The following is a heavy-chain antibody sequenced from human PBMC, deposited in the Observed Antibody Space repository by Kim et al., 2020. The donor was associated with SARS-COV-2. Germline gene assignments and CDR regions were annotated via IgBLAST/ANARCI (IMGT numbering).Heavy chain of an antibody. CDR1: GFTFSSYA. CDR2: ISYDGSNK. CDR3: ARPPDIVVVVAATPFDY. J-gene: IGHJ4*02. D-gene: IGHD2-15*01. Sequence: GGSLRLSCAASGFTFSSYAMHWVRQAPGKGLEWVAVISYDGSNKYYADSVKGRFTISRDNSKNTLYLQMNSLRAEDTAVYYCARPPDIVVVVAATPFDYWGQGTLVTVSS. V-gene: IGHV3-30-3*01.